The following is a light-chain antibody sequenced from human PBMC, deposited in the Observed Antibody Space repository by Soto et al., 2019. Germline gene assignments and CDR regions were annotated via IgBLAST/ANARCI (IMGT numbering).Light chain of an antibody. CDR2: EVS. J-gene: IGLJ2*01. Sequence: QSALTQPASVSGSPGQSITISCTGTSSDVGGYNYVSWYQQHPVKAPKLMIYEVSNRPSGVSNRFSGSKSGNTASLTISGLQAEDEADYYCSSYTSTNTLVFGAGTKVTVL. CDR1: SSDVGGYNY. CDR3: SSYTSTNTLV. V-gene: IGLV2-14*01.